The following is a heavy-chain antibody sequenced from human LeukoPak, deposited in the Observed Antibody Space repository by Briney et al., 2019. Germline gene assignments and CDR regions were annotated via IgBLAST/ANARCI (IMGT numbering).Heavy chain of an antibody. D-gene: IGHD6-6*01. CDR3: ARGRIAARRYYGMDV. J-gene: IGHJ6*02. V-gene: IGHV4-34*01. CDR1: GGSFSGYY. Sequence: SETLSLTCAVYGGSFSGYYWSWIRQPPGKGLEWIGEISHSGSTNYNPSLKSRVTISVDTSKNQFSLKLSSVTAADTAVYYCARGRIAARRYYGMDVWGQGTTATVSS. CDR2: ISHSGST.